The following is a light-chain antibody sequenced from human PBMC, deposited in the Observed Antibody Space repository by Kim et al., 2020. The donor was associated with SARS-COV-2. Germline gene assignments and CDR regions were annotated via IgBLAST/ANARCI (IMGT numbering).Light chain of an antibody. J-gene: IGLJ3*02. V-gene: IGLV6-57*03. CDR3: QSYDNSNPWV. Sequence: LTQPHSVSESPGKTVTISCTRSSGSIASHYVQWYQQRPGSAPTTVIYEDDQRPSGVPDRFSGSIDRSSNSASLTISGLKTEDEADYYCQSYDNSNPWVFGGGPQLTVL. CDR2: EDD. CDR1: SGSIASHY.